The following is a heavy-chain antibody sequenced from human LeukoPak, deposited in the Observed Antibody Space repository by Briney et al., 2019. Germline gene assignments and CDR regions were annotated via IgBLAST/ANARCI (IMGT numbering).Heavy chain of an antibody. CDR1: DYTFTSYG. J-gene: IGHJ4*02. V-gene: IGHV1-18*01. Sequence: ASVKVSCKASDYTFTSYGISWVRQAPGQGLEWMGWISTYNGNTNYAQKLQGRVTMTTDTSTSTAYMELRSLRSDDTAVYYCARDGSYYDSSGYYYLYWGQGTLVTVSS. CDR2: ISTYNGNT. D-gene: IGHD3-22*01. CDR3: ARDGSYYDSSGYYYLY.